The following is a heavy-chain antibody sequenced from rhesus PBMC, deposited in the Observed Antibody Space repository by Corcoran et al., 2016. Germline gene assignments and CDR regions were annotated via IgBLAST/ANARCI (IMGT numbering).Heavy chain of an antibody. CDR1: GYTFTDSY. CDR2: GEHQDDEA. V-gene: IGHV1-111*01. Sequence: EVQLVQSGAEVKKPGASVKISCKASGYTFTDSYLHWGRQGPGKGLGWGGEGEHQDDEAEYAARFQGRVTIPRDTSTDQAYMERSSVRSADTAVYYCATRGGWSLDYGLDSWGQGVVVTVSS. J-gene: IGHJ6*01. D-gene: IGHD6S26*01. CDR3: ATRGGWSLDYGLDS.